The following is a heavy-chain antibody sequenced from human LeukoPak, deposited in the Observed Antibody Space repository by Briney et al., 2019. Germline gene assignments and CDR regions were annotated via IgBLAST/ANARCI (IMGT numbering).Heavy chain of an antibody. J-gene: IGHJ4*02. D-gene: IGHD2-15*01. CDR2: ISASGSHI. CDR1: GFTFSRYS. V-gene: IGHV3-21*01. CDR3: ARGPQFCSGGSCFGYYFDY. Sequence: KSGGSLRLSCAASGFTFSRYSMNWVRQPPGKGLKWVSSISASGSHIYYADSVKGRFSISRDSARNSVYVQMSSLRAEDTAVYYCARGPQFCSGGSCFGYYFDYWGQGALVTVSS.